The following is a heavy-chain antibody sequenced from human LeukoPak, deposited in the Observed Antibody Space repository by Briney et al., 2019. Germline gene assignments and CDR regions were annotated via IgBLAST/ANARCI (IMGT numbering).Heavy chain of an antibody. J-gene: IGHJ4*02. V-gene: IGHV3-20*04. CDR2: INWNGGST. CDR1: GFTFDDYG. D-gene: IGHD3-22*01. Sequence: PGGSLRLSCAASGFTFDDYGMSWVRQAPGKGLEWVSGINWNGGSTGYADSVKGRFTISRDNAKNSLYLQMNSLRAEDTAVYYCAKDQTYYYDSSGYWWGQGTLVTVSS. CDR3: AKDQTYYYDSSGYW.